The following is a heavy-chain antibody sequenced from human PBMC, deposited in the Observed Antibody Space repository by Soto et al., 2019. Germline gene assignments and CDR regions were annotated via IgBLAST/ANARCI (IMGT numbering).Heavy chain of an antibody. V-gene: IGHV3-64*04. CDR3: ARMMVRVDSYAFDM. CDR2: ISSNGVGT. CDR1: GFTLSGYA. J-gene: IGHJ3*02. D-gene: IGHD5-18*01. Sequence: GGSLRLSCAASGFTLSGYAMDWVRQAPGKGLEYVSGISSNGVGTYYANYVQGRFTISRDNAKNSLYLQMNSLRAEDTAVYYCARMMVRVDSYAFDMWGQGTMVTVSS.